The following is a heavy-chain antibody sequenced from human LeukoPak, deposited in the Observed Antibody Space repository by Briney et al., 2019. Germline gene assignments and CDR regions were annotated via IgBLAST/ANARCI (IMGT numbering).Heavy chain of an antibody. D-gene: IGHD3-16*01. V-gene: IGHV3-30-3*01. CDR3: ASSPDSLGNFDI. CDR1: GFTFSSYA. Sequence: GGSLRLSCAASGFTFSSYAMHWVRQAPGKGLEWVAVISYDGSNKYYADSVKGRFTISRDNAKNTLYLQMNSLRAEDTAVYYCASSPDSLGNFDIWGQGTMVTVSS. CDR2: ISYDGSNK. J-gene: IGHJ3*02.